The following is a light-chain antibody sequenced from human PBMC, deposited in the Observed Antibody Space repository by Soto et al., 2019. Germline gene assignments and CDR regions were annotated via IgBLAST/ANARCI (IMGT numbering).Light chain of an antibody. CDR2: EVS. CDR3: SSYAGSNILYV. V-gene: IGLV2-8*01. Sequence: QSALTQPPSASGSPGQSVTISCTGTSSDVGGYNYVSWYQQHPGKAPKLMIYEVSKRPSGVPDRFSGSKSGNTASLTVSGLQAEDEADYYCSSYAGSNILYVFGTGTKLTAL. J-gene: IGLJ1*01. CDR1: SSDVGGYNY.